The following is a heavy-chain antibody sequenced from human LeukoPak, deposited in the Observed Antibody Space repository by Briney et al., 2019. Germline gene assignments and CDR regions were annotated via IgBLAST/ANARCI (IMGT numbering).Heavy chain of an antibody. D-gene: IGHD3-10*01. CDR1: GDSVSSNSAA. CDR2: TYYRSKWYN. J-gene: IGHJ4*02. CDR3: ARESGGWGYYYGSGSSVFDY. Sequence: SQTLSLTCAISGDSVSSNSAAWNWIRQSPSRGLEWLGRTYYRSKWYNDYAVSVKSRITINPDTSKNQFSLQLNSVTPEDTAVYYCARESGGWGYYYGSGSSVFDYWGQGTLVTVSS. V-gene: IGHV6-1*01.